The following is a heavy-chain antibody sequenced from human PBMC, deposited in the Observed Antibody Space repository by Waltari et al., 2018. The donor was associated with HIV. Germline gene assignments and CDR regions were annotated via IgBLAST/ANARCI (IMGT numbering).Heavy chain of an antibody. Sequence: VQLVQSGAEVKKPGPSVKVSCKASGGTFSSYAISWVRQAPGQGLEWMGRVIPILGLANYAQKFQGRVTITADKSTSTAYMERRSLRSEDTAVYYCAIDLKTTVTTFPTEFEPWGQGTLVTVSS. J-gene: IGHJ5*02. D-gene: IGHD4-17*01. CDR1: GGTFSSYA. V-gene: IGHV1-69*04. CDR3: AIDLKTTVTTFPTEFEP. CDR2: VIPILGLA.